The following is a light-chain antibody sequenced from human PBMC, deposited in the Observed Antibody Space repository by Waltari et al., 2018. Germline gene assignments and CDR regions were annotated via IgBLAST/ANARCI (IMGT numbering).Light chain of an antibody. Sequence: EIVLTQSPATLSVSPGERATLSCRASQSIGTSLAWYQQQPGQAPRLLMYSASVRVSGIPARFSGSGSGTEFTLTISSLRSEDFARYFCQQDINWPYTFGQGTKLEIK. CDR3: QQDINWPYT. CDR1: QSIGTS. J-gene: IGKJ2*01. V-gene: IGKV3-15*01. CDR2: SAS.